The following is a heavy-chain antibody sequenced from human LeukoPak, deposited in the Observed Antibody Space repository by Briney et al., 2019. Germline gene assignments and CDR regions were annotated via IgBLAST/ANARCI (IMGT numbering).Heavy chain of an antibody. CDR1: GDSISPYY. D-gene: IGHD1-7*01. Sequence: PSETLSLTCTVSGDSISPYYWSWIRQPPGKGLEWIGYISYRGSTDYNPSLKSRVTISVDTSKNQFSLKLSSVTAADTAMYYCARHRAGTTYDFWGQGTLATVSS. V-gene: IGHV4-59*08. CDR3: ARHRAGTTYDF. CDR2: ISYRGST. J-gene: IGHJ4*02.